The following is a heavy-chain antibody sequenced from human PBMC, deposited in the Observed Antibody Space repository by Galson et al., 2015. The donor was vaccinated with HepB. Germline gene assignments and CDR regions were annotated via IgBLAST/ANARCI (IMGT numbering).Heavy chain of an antibody. CDR1: GFTFSSYS. CDR2: ISSSSSTI. V-gene: IGHV3-48*01. D-gene: IGHD6-19*01. CDR3: ARESIAVAGAFDY. Sequence: SLRLSCAASGFTFSSYSMNWVRQAPGKGLEWVSYISSSSSTIYYADSVKGRFTISRDNAKNSLYLQMNSLRAEDTAVYYCARESIAVAGAFDYWGQGTLVTVSS. J-gene: IGHJ4*02.